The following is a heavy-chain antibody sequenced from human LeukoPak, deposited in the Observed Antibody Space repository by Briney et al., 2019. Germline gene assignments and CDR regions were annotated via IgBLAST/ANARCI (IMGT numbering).Heavy chain of an antibody. Sequence: SEKVSCKASGGTFSSYAISWVRQAPGQGLEWMGRIIPILGIANYAQKFQGRVTITRNTSISTAYMELSSLRSEDTAVYYCARVSREEMATIDYWGQGTLVTVSS. V-gene: IGHV1-69*04. D-gene: IGHD5-24*01. CDR3: ARVSREEMATIDY. CDR1: GGTFSSYA. CDR2: IIPILGIA. J-gene: IGHJ4*02.